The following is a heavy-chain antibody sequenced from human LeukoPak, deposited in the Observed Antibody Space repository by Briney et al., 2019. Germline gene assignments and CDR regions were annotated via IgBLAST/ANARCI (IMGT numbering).Heavy chain of an antibody. CDR1: GYTFTGYY. D-gene: IGHD1-1*01. CDR3: AGGPPYYWSPFDY. CDR2: INPNSGGT. Sequence: GASVKASCKASGYTFTGYYMHWVRQAPGQGLEWMGWINPNSGGTNYAQKFKGRVTMTRDTSISTAYMELSRLRSDDTAVYYCAGGPPYYWSPFDYWGQGTLVTVSS. J-gene: IGHJ4*02. V-gene: IGHV1-2*02.